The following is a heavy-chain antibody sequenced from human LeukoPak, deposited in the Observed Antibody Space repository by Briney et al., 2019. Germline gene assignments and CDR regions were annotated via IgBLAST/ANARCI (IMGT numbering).Heavy chain of an antibody. CDR1: GLPFSSYA. V-gene: IGHV3-30-3*01. D-gene: IGHD3-22*01. J-gene: IGHJ3*02. CDR2: ISYDGSNK. Sequence: PGGSLRLSCAVSGLPFSSYAMHWVRQAPGKGLEWVEVISYDGSNKSYAACVKGRFTNSRDKSKNTLYLQMNSLRAEDTAVYYCARDLSLYYYDSSGSLDIWGQGTMVTVSS. CDR3: ARDLSLYYYDSSGSLDI.